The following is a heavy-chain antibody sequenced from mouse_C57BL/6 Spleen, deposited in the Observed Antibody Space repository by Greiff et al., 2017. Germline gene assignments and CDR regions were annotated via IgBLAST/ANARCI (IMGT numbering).Heavy chain of an antibody. CDR1: GYTFTSYW. V-gene: IGHV1-5*01. CDR2: IYPGNSDT. CDR3: TKGIEARDY. Sequence: VQLQQSGTVLARPGASVKMSCKTSGYTFTSYWMHWVKQRPGQGLEWIGAIYPGNSDTSYNQKFKGKANLTAVTSASTAYMELSSLTNEDSGVDYCTKGIEARDYWGQGTSGTVSS. J-gene: IGHJ4*01.